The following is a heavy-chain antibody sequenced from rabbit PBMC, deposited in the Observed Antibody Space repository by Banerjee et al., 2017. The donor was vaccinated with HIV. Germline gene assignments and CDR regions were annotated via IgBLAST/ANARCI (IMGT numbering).Heavy chain of an antibody. D-gene: IGHD6-1*01. CDR3: ARGYTGYGDARGWLDL. V-gene: IGHV1S47*01. J-gene: IGHJ6*01. CDR1: GFDFSSNA. CDR2: IATGDGDT. Sequence: QQQLEESGGGLVKPGGTLTLTCKASGFDFSSNAMCWVRQAPGKGLELIGCIATGDGDTYYASWVNGRFTISRSTSLNTVTLQMTSLTAADTATYFCARGYTGYGDARGWLDLWGPGTLVTVS.